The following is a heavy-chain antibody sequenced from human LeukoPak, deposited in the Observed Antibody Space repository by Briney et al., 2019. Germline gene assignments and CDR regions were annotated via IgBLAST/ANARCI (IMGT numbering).Heavy chain of an antibody. Sequence: GASVRVSCKASGGTFSSYAISWVRQAPGQGLEWMGGIIPIFGTANYAQKFQGRVTITADESTSTAYMELSSLRSEDKPVSYCASARGYYHDSSGYYFGGKGTLVTVSS. D-gene: IGHD3-22*01. J-gene: IGHJ4*02. V-gene: IGHV1-69*13. CDR1: GGTFSSYA. CDR3: ASARGYYHDSSGYYF. CDR2: IIPIFGTA.